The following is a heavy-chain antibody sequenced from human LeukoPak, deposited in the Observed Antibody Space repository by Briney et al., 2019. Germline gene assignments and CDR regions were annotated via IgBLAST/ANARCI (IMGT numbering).Heavy chain of an antibody. V-gene: IGHV4-61*08. CDR2: VHSSRGS. D-gene: IGHD1-7*01. CDR1: GGSISSGGYY. CDR3: ARENWNYGEDF. J-gene: IGHJ4*02. Sequence: PSETLSLTCTVSGGSISSGGYYWSWIRQPPGKGLEWIGRVHSSRGSNYNPSLKSRVTMSVDTSKNQVSLKLIAVTAADSAVYYCARENWNYGEDFWGQGALVTVSS.